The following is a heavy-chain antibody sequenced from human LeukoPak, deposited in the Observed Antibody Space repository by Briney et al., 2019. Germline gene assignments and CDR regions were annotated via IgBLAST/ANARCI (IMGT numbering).Heavy chain of an antibody. CDR2: FDPEDGET. J-gene: IGHJ6*03. Sequence: GASVKVSCKVSGYTLTELSMHWVRQAPGKGLEWMGGFDPEDGETIYAQKFQGRVTMTEDTSTDTAYMELSSLRSEDTAVYYCARAPQWFGESKYYMDVWGKGTTVTISS. CDR3: ARAPQWFGESKYYMDV. D-gene: IGHD3-10*01. V-gene: IGHV1-24*01. CDR1: GYTLTELS.